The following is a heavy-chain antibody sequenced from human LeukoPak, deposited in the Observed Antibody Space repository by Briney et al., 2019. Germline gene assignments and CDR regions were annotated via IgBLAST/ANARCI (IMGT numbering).Heavy chain of an antibody. D-gene: IGHD2-21*01. CDR1: GFTFSSYA. CDR2: ISGSGGST. CDR3: AKSRPGIRYSEGFDY. J-gene: IGHJ4*02. Sequence: GGSLRLSCAASGFTFSSYAMSWVRQAPGKGLEWVSAISGSGGSTNYADSVKGRFTISRDNSKNTLYLQMNSLRAEDTAVYYCAKSRPGIRYSEGFDYWGQGTLVTVSS. V-gene: IGHV3-23*01.